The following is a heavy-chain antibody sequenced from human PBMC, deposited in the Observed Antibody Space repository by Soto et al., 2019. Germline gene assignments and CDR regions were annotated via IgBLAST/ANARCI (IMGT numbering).Heavy chain of an antibody. Sequence: EVQLVESGGGLIQPGGSLTLSCTDPGFTVSNNYMSWDRHAPGKGLEWVSVIYTDGRTYYADSVKGRFTISIDNSQKKLYLQMSSLRAEDTAVFYCASELWCSGWKNYFDDWGQGTLVTVSS. CDR3: ASELWCSGWKNYFDD. D-gene: IGHD6-19*01. CDR1: GFTVSNNY. J-gene: IGHJ4*02. V-gene: IGHV3-53*01. CDR2: IYTDGRT.